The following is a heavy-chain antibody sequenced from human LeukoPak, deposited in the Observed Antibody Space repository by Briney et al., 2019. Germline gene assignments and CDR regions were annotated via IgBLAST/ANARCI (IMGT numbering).Heavy chain of an antibody. D-gene: IGHD5-24*01. CDR1: GGSVSSGSYY. J-gene: IGHJ4*02. V-gene: IGHV4-61*02. CDR3: ARSGGDAYNMYFDY. Sequence: SETLSLTCAVSGGSVSSGSYYWSWIRQPAGKGLEWIGRIYISGSTNYNPSLKGRISISVDTSKNQFSLKLSSVTAADTAVYYCARSGGDAYNMYFDYWGQGTLVTVSS. CDR2: IYISGST.